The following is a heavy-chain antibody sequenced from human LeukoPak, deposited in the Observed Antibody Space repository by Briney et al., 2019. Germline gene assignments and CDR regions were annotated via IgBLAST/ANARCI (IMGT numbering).Heavy chain of an antibody. Sequence: GGSLRLSCAASGFSFSNYWMHWVRQAPGKGLVWVSRISSDGSDTIYADSVKGRFTMSRDNAKNTLYLQMNSLRAEDTAVYYCAKEGSYYVYYFDYWGQGTLVTASS. D-gene: IGHD1-26*01. V-gene: IGHV3-74*01. J-gene: IGHJ4*02. CDR3: AKEGSYYVYYFDY. CDR2: ISSDGSDT. CDR1: GFSFSNYW.